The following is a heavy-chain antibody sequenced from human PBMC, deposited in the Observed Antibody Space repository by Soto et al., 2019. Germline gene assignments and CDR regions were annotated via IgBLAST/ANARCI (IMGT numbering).Heavy chain of an antibody. CDR3: ASRGYSSSWYYYYYYGMEV. CDR2: MNPNSGNT. V-gene: IGHV1-8*01. CDR1: GYTFTSYD. D-gene: IGHD6-13*01. J-gene: IGHJ6*02. Sequence: QVQLVQSGAEVKKPGASVKVSCKASGYTFTSYDINWVRQATGQGLEWMGWMNPNSGNTGYAQKFQGRVTMTRNTSISTAYMELSSLRSEDTAVYYCASRGYSSSWYYYYYYGMEVWGQGTTVTVSS.